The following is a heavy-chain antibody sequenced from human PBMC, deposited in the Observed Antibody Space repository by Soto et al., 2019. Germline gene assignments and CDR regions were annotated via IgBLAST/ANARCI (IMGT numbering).Heavy chain of an antibody. Sequence: SVKDCCKASGGTFSSYAISWVRQAPGQGLEWMGGIIPIFGTANYAQKFQGRVTITADESTSTAYMELSSLRSEATAVYYCARALLRGCREVDIVVVVAASLCYCYGVDFGCKGTTVTV. V-gene: IGHV1-69*13. CDR3: ARALLRGCREVDIVVVVAASLCYCYGVDF. D-gene: IGHD2-15*01. CDR2: IIPIFGTA. J-gene: IGHJ6*04. CDR1: GGTFSSYA.